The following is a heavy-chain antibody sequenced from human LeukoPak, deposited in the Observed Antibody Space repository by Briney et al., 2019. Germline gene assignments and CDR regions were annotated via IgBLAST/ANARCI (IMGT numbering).Heavy chain of an antibody. Sequence: PSETLSLTCAVYGGSFSGYYWSWIRQPPGKGLEWIGEINHSGSTNYNPSLKSRVTISVDTSKNQFSLKLSSVTAADTAVYYCARGLYPSYYYYYYYMDVWGKGTTVTVSS. V-gene: IGHV4-34*01. J-gene: IGHJ6*03. CDR2: INHSGST. CDR3: ARGLYPSYYYYYYYMDV. CDR1: GGSFSGYY. D-gene: IGHD5/OR15-5a*01.